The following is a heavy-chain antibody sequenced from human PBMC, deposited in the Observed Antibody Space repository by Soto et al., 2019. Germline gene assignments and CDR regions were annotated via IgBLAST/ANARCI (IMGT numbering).Heavy chain of an antibody. V-gene: IGHV1-18*01. D-gene: IGHD6-19*01. CDR2: ISAYNGNT. CDR3: ARDRGPLAVAGTFDY. J-gene: IGHJ4*02. Sequence: QVQLVQSGAEVKKPGASVKVSCKASGYTFTSYGISWVRQAPVQGIEWMGWISAYNGNTNDPQTLQGRVTMTTDTSTSTAYMELRSLRSDDTAVYYCARDRGPLAVAGTFDYWGQGTLVTVSS. CDR1: GYTFTSYG.